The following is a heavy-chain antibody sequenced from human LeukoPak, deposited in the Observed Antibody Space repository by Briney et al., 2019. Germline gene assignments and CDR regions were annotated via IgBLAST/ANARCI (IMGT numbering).Heavy chain of an antibody. Sequence: KTSETLSLTCTVSGGSISSSSYYWGWIRQPAGKGLEWIGRIYTSGSTNYNPSLKSRVTISVDTSKNQFSLKLSSVTAADTAVYYCARVSFGNDAFDIWGQGTMVTVSS. CDR3: ARVSFGNDAFDI. D-gene: IGHD3-16*01. V-gene: IGHV4-61*02. CDR1: GGSISSSSYY. J-gene: IGHJ3*02. CDR2: IYTSGST.